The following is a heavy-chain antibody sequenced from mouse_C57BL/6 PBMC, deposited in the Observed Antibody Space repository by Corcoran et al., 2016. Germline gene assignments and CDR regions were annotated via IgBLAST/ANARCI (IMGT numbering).Heavy chain of an antibody. Sequence: EDQLQQSGAELVKPGASVKMSCTASGFNIKEYYMHWVKQRTEQGLEWIGRIDPEDGETKYAPKFQGKATITADTSSNTAYLQLSSLTSEDTAVYYCARKDSSGYDYAMDYWGQGTSVTVSS. CDR1: GFNIKEYY. J-gene: IGHJ4*01. D-gene: IGHD3-2*02. CDR3: ARKDSSGYDYAMDY. CDR2: IDPEDGET. V-gene: IGHV14-2*01.